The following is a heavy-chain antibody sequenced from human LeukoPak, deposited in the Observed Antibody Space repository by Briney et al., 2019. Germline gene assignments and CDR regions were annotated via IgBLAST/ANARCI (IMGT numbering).Heavy chain of an antibody. J-gene: IGHJ4*02. CDR1: GYSISSGYY. V-gene: IGHV4-38-2*01. Sequence: SETLSLTCAVSGYSISSGYYWGWIRQPPGKGLEWIGSIYHSGSTYYNPSLKSRVTISVDTSKNQFSLKLSSVTAADTAVYYCARHRTGWNDGGGKHNYDYWGQGTLVTVSS. CDR2: IYHSGST. CDR3: ARHRTGWNDGGGKHNYDY. D-gene: IGHD1-1*01.